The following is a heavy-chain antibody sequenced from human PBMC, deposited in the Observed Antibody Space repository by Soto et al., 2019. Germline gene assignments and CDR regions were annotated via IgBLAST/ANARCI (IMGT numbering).Heavy chain of an antibody. CDR2: IYYSGST. D-gene: IGHD1-1*01. J-gene: IGHJ4*01. CDR3: ARWPQLEPRFDY. Sequence: QVQLQESGPGLVKPSQTLSLTCSVSGGSISSGGYYWSWIRQHPGKGLEWIGYIYYSGSTYYNPSLKSRVXXXVXXSKNQFSLKLSSVTAADTAVYYCARWPQLEPRFDYWGHGTLVTVSS. CDR1: GGSISSGGYY. V-gene: IGHV4-31*03.